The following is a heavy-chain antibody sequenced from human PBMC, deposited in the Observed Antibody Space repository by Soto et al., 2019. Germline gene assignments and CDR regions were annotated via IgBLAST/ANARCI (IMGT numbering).Heavy chain of an antibody. Sequence: EVQLLESGGGLVQPGGSLRLSCAASGFTFSSYAMSWVRQAPGKGLEWVSAISGSGGSTYYADSVKGRFTISRDNSNNTLYLQMNSLRAEDTAVYYCAKVGTVVTPSLTGLDYWGQGTLVTVSS. CDR2: ISGSGGST. CDR1: GFTFSSYA. V-gene: IGHV3-23*01. D-gene: IGHD2-21*02. J-gene: IGHJ4*02. CDR3: AKVGTVVTPSLTGLDY.